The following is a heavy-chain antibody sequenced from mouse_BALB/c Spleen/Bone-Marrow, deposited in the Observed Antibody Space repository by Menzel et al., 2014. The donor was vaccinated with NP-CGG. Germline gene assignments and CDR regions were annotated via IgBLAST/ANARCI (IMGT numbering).Heavy chain of an antibody. J-gene: IGHJ3*01. CDR3: ARLGYYGWFAY. D-gene: IGHD2-3*01. Sequence: EVQVVESGGGLVQPGGSLKLSCAASGFDFSRYWMSWVRQAPGEGLQWIGEINPESNTINYSPSLKDKFIISRDNAKNTLYLQMSKVKSEDAALYCCARLGYYGWFAYWGQGTLVTVSA. CDR1: GFDFSRYW. V-gene: IGHV4-1*02. CDR2: INPESNTI.